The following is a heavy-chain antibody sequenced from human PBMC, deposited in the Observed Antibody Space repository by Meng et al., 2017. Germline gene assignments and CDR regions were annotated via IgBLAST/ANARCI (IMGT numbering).Heavy chain of an antibody. Sequence: QVQLVQSGAEVKKPGASVKVSCKASGYLFTGYYIHWVRQAPGQGLEWMGQINPNSGVTNFAQRFQGRVTMTRDTSISTAYMELSRLTSDDTAVYYCAREIASRGNHARWGQGTLVTVSS. CDR1: GYLFTGYY. J-gene: IGHJ4*02. V-gene: IGHV1-2*06. CDR3: AREIASRGNHAR. D-gene: IGHD4-23*01. CDR2: INPNSGVT.